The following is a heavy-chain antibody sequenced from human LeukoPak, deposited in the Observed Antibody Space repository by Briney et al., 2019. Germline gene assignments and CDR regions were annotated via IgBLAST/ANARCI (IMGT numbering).Heavy chain of an antibody. CDR3: AKETYYYDSSGYYPAFDY. J-gene: IGHJ4*02. D-gene: IGHD3-22*01. CDR2: IRYDGSNK. Sequence: GGSLRLSCAASGFTFSSYGMHWVRQAPGKGLEWVAFIRYDGSNKYYADSVKGRFTISRDNSKNTLYLQMNSLRAEDTAVYYCAKETYYYDSSGYYPAFDYWGQGTLVTVSS. V-gene: IGHV3-30*02. CDR1: GFTFSSYG.